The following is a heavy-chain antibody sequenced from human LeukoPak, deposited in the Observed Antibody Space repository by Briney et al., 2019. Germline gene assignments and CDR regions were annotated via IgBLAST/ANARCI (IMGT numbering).Heavy chain of an antibody. J-gene: IGHJ6*03. V-gene: IGHV3-30*02. D-gene: IGHD4-11*01. Sequence: GGSLSLSCAASGFTFSSSDIHWVRQAPGKGLEWVAFIRYDGSNKNYADSVKGRFTISRDNSKNTLYLQMNSLRPEDTAVYYCAKNTMTTYQYYMGVWGKGTSVTISS. CDR2: IRYDGSNK. CDR3: AKNTMTTYQYYMGV. CDR1: GFTFSSSD.